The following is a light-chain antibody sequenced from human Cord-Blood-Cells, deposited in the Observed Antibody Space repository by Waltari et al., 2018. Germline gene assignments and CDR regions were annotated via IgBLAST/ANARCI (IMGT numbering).Light chain of an antibody. Sequence: DIQMTPSPSSLSASVGDRVTITCRASQSISSYLNWYQQKPGKAPKLLIYAASSLQSVVPSRFSGSGSGTDFTLTISSLQPEVFATYYCQQSYSTPLTFGGGTKVEIK. J-gene: IGKJ4*01. CDR3: QQSYSTPLT. V-gene: IGKV1-39*01. CDR1: QSISSY. CDR2: AAS.